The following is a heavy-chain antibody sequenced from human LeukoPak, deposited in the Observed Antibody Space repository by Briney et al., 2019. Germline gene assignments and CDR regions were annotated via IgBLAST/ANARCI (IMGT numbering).Heavy chain of an antibody. CDR3: ASLEAAAGKGDFDY. V-gene: IGHV4-59*08. Sequence: SETLSLTCTVSGGSISSYYWSWIRQPPGKGLEWIGYIYYSGSTNYNPSLKSRVTIAVDTSKNLFSLKLRCVTAAATAVYYCASLEAAAGKGDFDYWGQGTLVTVSS. CDR2: IYYSGST. CDR1: GGSISSYY. J-gene: IGHJ4*02. D-gene: IGHD6-13*01.